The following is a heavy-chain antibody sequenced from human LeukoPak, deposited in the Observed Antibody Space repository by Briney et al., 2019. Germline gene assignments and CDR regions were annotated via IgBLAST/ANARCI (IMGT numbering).Heavy chain of an antibody. CDR3: ARGDSGYANIVVVVAAIRNNWFDP. Sequence: SETLSLTCTVSGGSISSSSYYWGWIRQPPGKGLEWIGSIYYSGSTYYNPSLKSRVTISVDTSKNQFSLKLSSVTAADTAVYYCARGDSGYANIVVVVAAIRNNWFDPWGQGTLVTVSS. CDR1: GGSISSSSYY. J-gene: IGHJ5*02. D-gene: IGHD2-15*01. CDR2: IYYSGST. V-gene: IGHV4-39*01.